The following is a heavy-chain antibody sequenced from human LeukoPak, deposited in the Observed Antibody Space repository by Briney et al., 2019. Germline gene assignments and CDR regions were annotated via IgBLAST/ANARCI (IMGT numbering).Heavy chain of an antibody. CDR2: ISGSGGST. D-gene: IGHD3-22*01. CDR1: GFTFSSYA. Sequence: GGSLRFSCAASGFTFSSYAMSWVRQAPGKRLEWVSAISGSGGSTYYADSVKGRFTISRDNSKNTLYLQMNSLRAEDTAVYYCAKAITGNYYDSSGYYYFDYWGQGTLVTVSS. CDR3: AKAITGNYYDSSGYYYFDY. V-gene: IGHV3-23*01. J-gene: IGHJ4*02.